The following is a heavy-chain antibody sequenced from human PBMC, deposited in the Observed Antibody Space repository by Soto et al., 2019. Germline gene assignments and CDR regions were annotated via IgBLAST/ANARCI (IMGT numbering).Heavy chain of an antibody. V-gene: IGHV3-23*01. CDR1: VFTFSNYS. CDR3: AKAISDYYAPSEY. Sequence: PLRLSCTSSVFTFSNYSMNLVLQSPGKGLEWVSVISDRDGSTYFADSVKGRFTISRDDSKSTLYLQMNGLRGDDTAIYYCAKAISDYYAPSEYWGQGTQVTVSS. CDR2: ISDRDGST. D-gene: IGHD3-22*01. J-gene: IGHJ4*02.